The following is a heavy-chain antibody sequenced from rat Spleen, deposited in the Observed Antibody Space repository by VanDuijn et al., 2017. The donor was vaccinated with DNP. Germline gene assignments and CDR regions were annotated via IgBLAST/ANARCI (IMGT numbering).Heavy chain of an antibody. CDR2: IGPGGGNT. V-gene: IGHV5S23*01. D-gene: IGHD1-11*01. Sequence: EVQLVESGGGLVQPGNSLKLSCAASGFTFSDYAMAWVRQSPKKGLEWVASIGPGGGNTYYRDSVKGRFTISRDFAKSTLYLQMDSLRSEDSATYYCTTRGNYGGYDYWGQGVIVTVSS. CDR3: TTRGNYGGYDY. CDR1: GFTFSDYA. J-gene: IGHJ2*01.